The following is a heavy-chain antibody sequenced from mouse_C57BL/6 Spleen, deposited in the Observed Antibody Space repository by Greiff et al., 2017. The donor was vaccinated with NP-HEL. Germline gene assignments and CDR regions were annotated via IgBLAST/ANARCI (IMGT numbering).Heavy chain of an antibody. J-gene: IGHJ2*01. CDR1: GYTFTDYY. CDR2: INPNNGGT. D-gene: IGHD2-1*01. CDR3: ANGNSDY. Sequence: VQLQQSGPELVKPGASVKISCKASGYTFTDYYMNWVKQSHGKSLEWIGDINPNNGGTSYNQKFKGKATLTVDKSSSTAYMELRSLTSEDSAVYYCANGNSDYWGQGTTLTVSS. V-gene: IGHV1-26*01.